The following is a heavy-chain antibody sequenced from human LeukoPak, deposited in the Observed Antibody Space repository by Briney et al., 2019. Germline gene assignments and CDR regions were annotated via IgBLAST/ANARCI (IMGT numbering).Heavy chain of an antibody. CDR2: IYYSGST. V-gene: IGHV4-31*03. CDR1: GGSISSGGYY. D-gene: IGHD1-7*01. J-gene: IGHJ4*02. Sequence: SETLSLTCTVSGGSISSGGYYWSWIRQHPGKGLEWIRYIYYSGSTYYNPSLKSRVTISVDTSKNQFSLKLSSVTAADTAVYYCARGVRNSRSPHIFDYWGQGTLVTVSS. CDR3: ARGVRNSRSPHIFDY.